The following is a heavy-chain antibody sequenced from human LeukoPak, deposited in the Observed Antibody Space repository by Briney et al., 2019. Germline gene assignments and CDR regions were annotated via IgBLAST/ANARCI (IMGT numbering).Heavy chain of an antibody. CDR2: IKQDGSEK. D-gene: IGHD3-22*01. V-gene: IGHV3-7*02. CDR1: GFTFSSYW. Sequence: VQPGGSLRLSCAASGFTFSSYWVSWVRQAPGKGLEWVANIKQDGSEKYYVDSVKGRFTISRYNAKNSLYLQMNSLRAEDTAVYYCARTSYYDSSGYYSDYWGQGTLVTVSS. CDR3: ARTSYYDSSGYYSDY. J-gene: IGHJ4*02.